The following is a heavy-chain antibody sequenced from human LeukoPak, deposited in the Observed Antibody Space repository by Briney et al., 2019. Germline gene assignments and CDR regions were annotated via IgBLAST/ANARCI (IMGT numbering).Heavy chain of an antibody. D-gene: IGHD3-10*01. Sequence: GGSLRLSCAASGFTFSSYWMHWVRQAPGKGLLWVSRINSDGSSTIYADSVKGRFTISRDSSKNTLYLQMNSLRVDDTAVYYCAKDGTRGIRFGKIPHYFDYWGQGTLVTVSS. CDR1: GFTFSSYW. CDR3: AKDGTRGIRFGKIPHYFDY. J-gene: IGHJ4*02. V-gene: IGHV3-74*01. CDR2: INSDGSST.